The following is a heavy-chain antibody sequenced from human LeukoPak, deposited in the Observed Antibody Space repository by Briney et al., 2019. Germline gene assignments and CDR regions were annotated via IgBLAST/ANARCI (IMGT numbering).Heavy chain of an antibody. CDR1: GDSISTYY. J-gene: IGHJ4*02. CDR3: ARDPSYSGSYFDY. CDR2: IYYSGNT. D-gene: IGHD1-26*01. V-gene: IGHV4-59*01. Sequence: SETLSLTCTVSGDSISTYYWSWLRQPPGMGLEWIGYIYYSGNTNYNPSLTSRVTISVDTSKNQFSLRLSSVTAADTAVYYCARDPSYSGSYFDYWGQGTLVTVSS.